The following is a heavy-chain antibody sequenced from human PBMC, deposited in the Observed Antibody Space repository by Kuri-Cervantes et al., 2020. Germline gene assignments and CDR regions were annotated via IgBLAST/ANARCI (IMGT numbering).Heavy chain of an antibody. Sequence: GESLKISCAAPGFTFSDYYMSWIRQAPGKGLEWVSYISSSGSTIYYADSVKGRFTISRDNAKNSLYLQMNSLRAEDTAVYYCARYTRYSSSWSRFNWFDPWGQGTLVTVSS. CDR3: ARYTRYSSSWSRFNWFDP. J-gene: IGHJ5*02. V-gene: IGHV3-11*01. CDR2: ISSSGSTI. D-gene: IGHD6-13*01. CDR1: GFTFSDYY.